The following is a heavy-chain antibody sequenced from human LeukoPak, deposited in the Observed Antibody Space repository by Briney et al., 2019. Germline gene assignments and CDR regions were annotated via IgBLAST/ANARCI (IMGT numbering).Heavy chain of an antibody. CDR1: GGSISSSSYY. V-gene: IGHV4-39*07. J-gene: IGHJ4*02. Sequence: SETLSLTCTVSGGSISSSSYYWGWIRQPPGKGLEWIGSIYYSGSTYYNPSLKSRVTISVDTSKNQFSLKLSSVTAADTAVYYCADLCSGGSCYRDYWGQGTLVTVSS. CDR3: ADLCSGGSCYRDY. CDR2: IYYSGST. D-gene: IGHD2-15*01.